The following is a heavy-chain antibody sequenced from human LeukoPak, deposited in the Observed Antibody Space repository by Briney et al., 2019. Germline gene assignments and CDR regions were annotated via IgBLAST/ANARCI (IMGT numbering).Heavy chain of an antibody. V-gene: IGHV4-61*02. Sequence: SQTLSLTCSVSGGSVTSSSYYWSWIRQPAGKGLEWLGRIYVTGSTDYNPSLKSRVSMSLDKSRNNFSLQLTSVTAADTATYYCARGSVGPTGKFESWGQGTLVSVSS. D-gene: IGHD1-26*01. J-gene: IGHJ4*02. CDR3: ARGSVGPTGKFES. CDR2: IYVTGST. CDR1: GGSVTSSSYY.